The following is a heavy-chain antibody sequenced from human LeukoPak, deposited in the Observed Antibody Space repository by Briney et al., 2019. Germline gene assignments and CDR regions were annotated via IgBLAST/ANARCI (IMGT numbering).Heavy chain of an antibody. D-gene: IGHD2-2*01. J-gene: IGHJ4*02. CDR2: IIPIFGTA. CDR3: ARVGGGCSSTSCPLDY. V-gene: IGHV1-69*05. CDR1: GGTFSSYA. Sequence: GASVKVSCKASGGTFSSYAISWVRQAPGQGLEWMGGIIPIFGTANYAQKFQGRVTITTDESTSTAYMELSSLRSEDTAVYYCARVGGGCSSTSCPLDYWGQGTLVTVSP.